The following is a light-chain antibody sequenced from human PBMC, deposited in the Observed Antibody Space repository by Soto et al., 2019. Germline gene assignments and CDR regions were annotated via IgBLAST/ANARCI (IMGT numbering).Light chain of an antibody. J-gene: IGKJ1*01. CDR2: AAS. CDR1: QSISNY. Sequence: DIKMTQSPSSLSASVGDRVTITCRASQSISNYLNWYQQKPGKAPKLLIYAASSLQSGVPSRFSGSGSATDFTLTISSLQREDFATYYCQQSYGIPRTFGQGTKVEIK. CDR3: QQSYGIPRT. V-gene: IGKV1-39*01.